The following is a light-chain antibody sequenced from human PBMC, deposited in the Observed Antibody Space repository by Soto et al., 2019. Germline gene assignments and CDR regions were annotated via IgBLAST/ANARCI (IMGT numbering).Light chain of an antibody. V-gene: IGLV2-14*01. CDR3: TSYTTSTTYV. CDR1: SNDVGGYNY. CDR2: EVS. Sequence: QSALAQPASVSGSPGQSITISCTGTSNDVGGYNYVSWYQQHLGKAPKLMIYEVSNRPSGISNRFSGSKSGNTASLTISGLQAEDEADYYCTSYTTSTTYVFGTLTKVT. J-gene: IGLJ1*01.